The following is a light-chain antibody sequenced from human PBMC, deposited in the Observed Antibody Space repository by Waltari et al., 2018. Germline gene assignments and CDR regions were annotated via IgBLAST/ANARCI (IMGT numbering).Light chain of an antibody. J-gene: IGKJ4*01. CDR3: QQYHKWPFT. V-gene: IGKV3-15*01. CDR2: GAS. Sequence: EIVMMQSPATLSVSQGAGATLSCRASQSVSSNLAWYQHKPGQAPRLLINGASTRATGIPGRVSGSGSGTEFSLTIISLQPEDFAVYYCQQYHKWPFTFGGGTKVEIK. CDR1: QSVSSN.